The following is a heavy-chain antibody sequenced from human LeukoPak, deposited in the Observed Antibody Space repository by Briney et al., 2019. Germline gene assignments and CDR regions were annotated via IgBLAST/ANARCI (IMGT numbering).Heavy chain of an antibody. CDR1: GFTFSIYT. CDR3: ARDEWFDS. V-gene: IGHV3-21*01. CDR2: ISSSSTYI. Sequence: PGGSLRLSCAASGFTFSIYTMNWVRQAPGKGLEWVSSISSSSTYIYYADSVKGRFSISRDNAQSSLFLQMNSLRAEDTAVYYCARDEWFDSWGQGTLVTVSS. J-gene: IGHJ5*01.